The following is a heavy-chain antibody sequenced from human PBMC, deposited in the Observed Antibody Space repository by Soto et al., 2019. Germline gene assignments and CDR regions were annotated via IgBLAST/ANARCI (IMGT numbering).Heavy chain of an antibody. CDR1: GFTFTYW. CDR2: INSDGSTT. D-gene: IGHD3-10*01. J-gene: IGHJ4*02. CDR3: ARAGSYRFDY. Sequence: EVQLVESGGGLVQPGGSLRLSCAGSGFTFTYWMHWVRQAPGEGLVWVARINSDGSTTDYADSVKGRFTISRDNAKNTLYLQMDSLRAEDTAVYYCARAGSYRFDYWGQGTLVTVSS. V-gene: IGHV3-74*01.